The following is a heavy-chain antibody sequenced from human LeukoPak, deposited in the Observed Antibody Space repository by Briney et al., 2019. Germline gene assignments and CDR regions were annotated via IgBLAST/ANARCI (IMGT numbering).Heavy chain of an antibody. Sequence: ASVKVSCKASGYTFTGYYMHWVRQAPGQGLEWMGWINPNSGGTNYAQKFQGWVTMTRDTSISTAYMELSRLRSDDTAVYYCARGGSVLRFFGVAFDIWGQGTMVTVSS. D-gene: IGHD3-3*01. CDR1: GYTFTGYY. CDR3: ARGGSVLRFFGVAFDI. V-gene: IGHV1-2*04. CDR2: INPNSGGT. J-gene: IGHJ3*02.